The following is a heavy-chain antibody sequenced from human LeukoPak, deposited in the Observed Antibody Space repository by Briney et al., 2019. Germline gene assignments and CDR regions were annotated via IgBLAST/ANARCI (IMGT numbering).Heavy chain of an antibody. CDR2: IYWNDDK. D-gene: IGHD6-13*01. CDR1: GFSLSTSGVG. CDR3: AQEARIAAAGRGWFDP. Sequence: SGPTLVNPTQTLTLTRTFSGFSLSTSGVGVGWIRQPPGKALEWLALIYWNDDKRYSTSLKSRLTITKDTSKNQAVLTMTNMDPVDTATYYCAQEARIAAAGRGWFDPWGQGTLVTVSS. V-gene: IGHV2-5*01. J-gene: IGHJ5*02.